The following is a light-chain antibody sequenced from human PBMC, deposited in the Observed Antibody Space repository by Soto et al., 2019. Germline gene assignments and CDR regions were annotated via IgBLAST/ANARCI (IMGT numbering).Light chain of an antibody. Sequence: QSVLAQPASVSGSPGQSITISCTGTSSDVGRYNYVSWFQRHPGKAPKLLIYDVSNWPSGVSDRFSGSKSGNTASLTISGLQAEDEADYYCSSFTTSSTFVFGTGTKLTVL. CDR3: SSFTTSSTFV. V-gene: IGLV2-14*01. CDR1: SSDVGRYNY. CDR2: DVS. J-gene: IGLJ1*01.